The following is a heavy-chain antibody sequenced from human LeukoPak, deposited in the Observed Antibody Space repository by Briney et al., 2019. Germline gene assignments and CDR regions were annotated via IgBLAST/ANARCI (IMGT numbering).Heavy chain of an antibody. CDR3: ARGPRGYSYGPFLNGMDV. Sequence: SETLSLTCAVYGGSFSGYYWSWIRQPPGKGLEWIGEINHSGSTNYNPSLKSRVTISVDTSKDQFSLKLSSVTAADTAVYYCARGPRGYSYGPFLNGMDVWGQGTTVTVSS. CDR1: GGSFSGYY. CDR2: INHSGST. V-gene: IGHV4-34*01. J-gene: IGHJ6*02. D-gene: IGHD5-18*01.